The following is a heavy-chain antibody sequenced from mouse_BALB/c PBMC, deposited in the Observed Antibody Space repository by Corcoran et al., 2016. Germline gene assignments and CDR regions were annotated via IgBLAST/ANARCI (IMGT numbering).Heavy chain of an antibody. Sequence: IQLQQSGPELVKPGASVRISCKASGYTFTDYFINWVKQKPEQGLEWIGRIDPANGNTKYDPKFQGKATITADTSSNTAYLQLSSLTSEDTAVYYCARWDWYFDVWGAGTTVTVSS. J-gene: IGHJ1*01. V-gene: IGHV14-3*02. CDR2: IDPANGNT. CDR3: ARWDWYFDV. CDR1: GYTFTDYF.